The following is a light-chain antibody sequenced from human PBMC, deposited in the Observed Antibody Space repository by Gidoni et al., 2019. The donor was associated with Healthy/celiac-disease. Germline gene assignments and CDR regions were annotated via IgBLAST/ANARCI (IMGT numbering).Light chain of an antibody. CDR3: QQYDNHPLT. J-gene: IGKJ4*01. CDR1: QAIRND. CDR2: DAS. V-gene: IGKV1-33*01. Sequence: IQMPRSPSSLSASVGDRVTITCPASQAIRNDLNWYQQKPGKAPKRLIYDASNLERGVPSRFSGSGSGTEFTFTISSLQPEDIATYYCQQYDNHPLTFGGGTKVEIK.